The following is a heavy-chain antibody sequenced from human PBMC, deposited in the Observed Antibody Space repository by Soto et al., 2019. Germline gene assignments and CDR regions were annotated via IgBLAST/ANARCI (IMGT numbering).Heavy chain of an antibody. CDR3: ARGPYCSSTSCYFPGLDY. CDR2: ISAYNGNT. Sequence: ASVKVSCKASGYTFTSYGISCVRQAPGQGLEWMGWISAYNGNTNYAQKLQGRVTMATDTSTSTAYMGLRSLRSDDTAVYYCARGPYCSSTSCYFPGLDYWGQGTLVTVSS. CDR1: GYTFTSYG. J-gene: IGHJ4*02. V-gene: IGHV1-18*01. D-gene: IGHD2-2*01.